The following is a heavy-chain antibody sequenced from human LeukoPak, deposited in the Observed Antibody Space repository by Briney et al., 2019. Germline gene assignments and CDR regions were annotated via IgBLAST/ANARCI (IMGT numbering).Heavy chain of an antibody. CDR2: IYYSGST. J-gene: IGHJ4*02. CDR3: ARVRSHNWCFDY. D-gene: IGHD1-20*01. V-gene: IGHV4-30-4*01. Sequence: PSETLSLTCTVSGGSISSGDYYWGWIRQPPGMGLEWIGYIYYSGSTYYNPSLKSRVTISVDTSKNQFSLKLSSVTAADTAVYYCARVRSHNWCFDYWGQGTLVTVSS. CDR1: GGSISSGDYY.